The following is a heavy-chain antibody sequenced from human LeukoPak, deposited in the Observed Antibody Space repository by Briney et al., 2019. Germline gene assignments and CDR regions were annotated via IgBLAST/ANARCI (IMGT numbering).Heavy chain of an antibody. J-gene: IGHJ4*02. CDR3: AKRGVVIRVILVGFHKEAYYFDS. D-gene: IGHD3-22*01. CDR1: GLKFSNYW. CDR2: ITDNGRT. V-gene: IGHV3-53*01. Sequence: PGGSLRLSCAASGLKFSNYWLTWVRQAPGKGLDWVAGITDNGRTTYADSVKGRFTISRDNPKNTLYLQMNSLRAEDTAVYFCAKRGVVIRVILVGFHKEAYYFDSWGQGALVTVSS.